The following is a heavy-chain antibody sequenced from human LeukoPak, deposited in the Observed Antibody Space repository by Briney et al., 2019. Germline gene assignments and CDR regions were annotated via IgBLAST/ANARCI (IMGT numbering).Heavy chain of an antibody. Sequence: GASVKVSCKASGYTFTSYGISWVRQAPGQGLEWMGWISAYNGNTDYAQKLQGRVTMTTDTSTSTAYMELRSLRSDDTAVYYCARDFKVRGVIIVPQNYYGMDVWGQGTTVTVSS. J-gene: IGHJ6*02. CDR3: ARDFKVRGVIIVPQNYYGMDV. D-gene: IGHD3-10*01. CDR2: ISAYNGNT. CDR1: GYTFTSYG. V-gene: IGHV1-18*01.